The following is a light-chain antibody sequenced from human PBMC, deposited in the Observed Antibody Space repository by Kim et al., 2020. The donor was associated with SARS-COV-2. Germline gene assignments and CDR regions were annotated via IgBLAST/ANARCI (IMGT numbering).Light chain of an antibody. CDR3: SSYTSSSTVV. V-gene: IGLV2-14*04. CDR1: GSDVSGYNY. J-gene: IGLJ2*01. Sequence: GQSITVTCTGTGSDVSGYNYVSWDQQHPGKAPKLMIYDVSNRPSGVSNRVSGSKSGNTASLSISGLQAEDEADYYCSSYTSSSTVVFGGGTQLTVL. CDR2: DVS.